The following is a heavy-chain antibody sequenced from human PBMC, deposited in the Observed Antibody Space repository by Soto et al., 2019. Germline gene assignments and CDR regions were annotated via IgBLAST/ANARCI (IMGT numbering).Heavy chain of an antibody. CDR1: GFSLTTSGVG. V-gene: IGHV2-5*02. Sequence: QITLNESGPTVVSPTGTLTLTCRFSGFSLTTSGVGVGWIRQSPGKAPEWLALIYWDDDKRYSASLKSRLTITKDTSKNQVVLTVSDLDPTDTATYYCAHRVLRTVFGLVTTTAIYFDFWGQGTPVAVSS. D-gene: IGHD3-3*01. CDR2: IYWDDDK. CDR3: AHRVLRTVFGLVTTTAIYFDF. J-gene: IGHJ4*02.